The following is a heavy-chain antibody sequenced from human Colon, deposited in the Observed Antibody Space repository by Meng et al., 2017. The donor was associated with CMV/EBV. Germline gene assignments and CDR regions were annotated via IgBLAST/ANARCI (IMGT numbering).Heavy chain of an antibody. Sequence: GASLKISCTASGFTFSTYDFHWVRQPTGKGLEWVSSIGTVGDTYSIGSVKGRFIISREDAKNSVYLQMNGLRDEDTGLYYCARARSPTHFDYWGQGALVTVSS. CDR3: ARARSPTHFDY. CDR1: GFTFSTYD. CDR2: IGTVGDT. V-gene: IGHV3-13*01. J-gene: IGHJ4*02.